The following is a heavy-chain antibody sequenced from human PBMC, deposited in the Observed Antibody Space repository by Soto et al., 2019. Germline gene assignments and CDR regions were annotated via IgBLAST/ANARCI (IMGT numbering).Heavy chain of an antibody. Sequence: PGWSLGLACAASGFTFKNAVVAVVRKAPGKGLEWVAIIRFDGSDEHYGDSVEGRFTISRDNSKNMLYLQMNSLRVEDTAVYYCVRDGVGATTFFGFFEYWGQGTLVTVSS. J-gene: IGHJ4*02. CDR1: GFTFKNAV. CDR3: VRDGVGATTFFGFFEY. D-gene: IGHD1-26*01. V-gene: IGHV3-33*08. CDR2: IRFDGSDE.